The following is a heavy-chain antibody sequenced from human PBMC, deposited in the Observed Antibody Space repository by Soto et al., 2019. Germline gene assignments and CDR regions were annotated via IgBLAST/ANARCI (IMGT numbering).Heavy chain of an antibody. Sequence: GGSLRLSCAASGFTFSSYAMSWVRQAPGKGLEWVPAISGSGGSTYYADSVKGRFTISRDNSKNTLYLQMNSLRAEDTAVYYCAKDSLPAEYCSGGSCPLGMDVWGQGTTVTVSS. CDR1: GFTFSSYA. CDR2: ISGSGGST. V-gene: IGHV3-23*01. CDR3: AKDSLPAEYCSGGSCPLGMDV. J-gene: IGHJ6*02. D-gene: IGHD2-15*01.